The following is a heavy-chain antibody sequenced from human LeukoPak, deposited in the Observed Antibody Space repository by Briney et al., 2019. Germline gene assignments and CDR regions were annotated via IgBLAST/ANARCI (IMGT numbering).Heavy chain of an antibody. CDR3: TRGSLEASGKIDC. J-gene: IGHJ4*02. CDR1: GFTFSSYW. D-gene: IGHD4-23*01. Sequence: GGSLSLSCAASGFTFSSYWMHWVRQAPGKGPVWVSRINSDGSITNYADSVKGRFTVSRDSTKNTLYLQMNSMRAEDTALYYCTRGSLEASGKIDCWGQGTLVTVSS. V-gene: IGHV3-74*01. CDR2: INSDGSIT.